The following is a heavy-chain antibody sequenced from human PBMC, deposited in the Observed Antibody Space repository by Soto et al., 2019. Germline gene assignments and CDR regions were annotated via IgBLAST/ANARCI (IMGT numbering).Heavy chain of an antibody. J-gene: IGHJ5*02. CDR2: IFYLGSS. CDR3: ARHSLALRKNNWFDP. V-gene: IGHV4-39*01. Sequence: ETRCLSGSVSGDSIISSDFYWSWVRQPPGKGLEWIGRIFYLGSSYSNPSLKSRVAMSVDKSKNQFSLRLRSVTAADTALHVCARHSLALRKNNWFDPWGEGSMAPVS. D-gene: IGHD3-3*02. CDR1: GDSIISSDFY.